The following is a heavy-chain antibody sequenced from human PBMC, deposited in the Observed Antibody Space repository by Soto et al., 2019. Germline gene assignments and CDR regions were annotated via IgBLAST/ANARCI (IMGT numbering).Heavy chain of an antibody. V-gene: IGHV3-9*01. CDR3: AKAPYYDFWSGYSPGPFDY. D-gene: IGHD3-3*01. CDR2: ISWNSGSI. Sequence: SLRLSCAASGFTFDDYAMHWVRQAPGKGLEWVSGISWNSGSIGYADSVKGRFTISRDNAKNSLYLQMNSLRAEDTALYYCAKAPYYDFWSGYSPGPFDYWGQGTLVTVSS. J-gene: IGHJ4*02. CDR1: GFTFDDYA.